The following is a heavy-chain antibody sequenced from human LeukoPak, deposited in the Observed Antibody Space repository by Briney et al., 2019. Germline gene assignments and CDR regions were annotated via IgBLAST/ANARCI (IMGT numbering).Heavy chain of an antibody. CDR3: ARAQQQLDGAFDY. V-gene: IGHV1-69*02. Sequence: SVMVSCKASAGTFSSYTISWVRQAPGQGLEWMGRIIPILGIANYAQTFQGRVTITADKSTSTAYMEPSSLRSEDTAVYYCARAQQQLDGAFDYWGQGTLVTASS. D-gene: IGHD6-13*01. J-gene: IGHJ4*02. CDR2: IIPILGIA. CDR1: AGTFSSYT.